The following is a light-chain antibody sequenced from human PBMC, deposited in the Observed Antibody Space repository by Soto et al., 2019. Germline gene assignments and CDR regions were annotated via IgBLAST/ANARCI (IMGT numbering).Light chain of an antibody. CDR3: SSYASSSTLV. CDR2: DVF. CDR1: SSDVGGYNY. J-gene: IGLJ1*01. Sequence: ALTQPASVSGSPGQSITISCTGTSSDVGGYNYVSWYQHHPGKAPKLMIYDVFHRPSGISTRFSGSKSGNTASLTISGLQAEDEADYYCSSYASSSTLVFGTGTKVTVL. V-gene: IGLV2-14*03.